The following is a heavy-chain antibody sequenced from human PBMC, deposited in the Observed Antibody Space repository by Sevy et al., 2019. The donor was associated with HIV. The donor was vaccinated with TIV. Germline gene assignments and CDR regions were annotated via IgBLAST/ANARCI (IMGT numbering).Heavy chain of an antibody. Sequence: GGSLRLSCAASGFTFSVYWMTWVRQAPGKGLGWVATMKEDGSDKDYVDSVKGRFTISRDNAKNSLYLQMNSLRAEDTAVYYCVREGVGGYSYSLDQWGLGTLVTVSS. J-gene: IGHJ4*02. CDR1: GFTFSVYW. D-gene: IGHD5-18*01. CDR2: MKEDGSDK. CDR3: VREGVGGYSYSLDQ. V-gene: IGHV3-7*01.